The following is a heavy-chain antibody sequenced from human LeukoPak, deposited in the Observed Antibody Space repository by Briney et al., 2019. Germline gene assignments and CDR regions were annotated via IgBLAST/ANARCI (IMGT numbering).Heavy chain of an antibody. CDR3: ASSSYYGGD. D-gene: IGHD1-26*01. CDR2: IYHSGST. CDR1: GYSISSGYY. V-gene: IGHV4-38-2*01. Sequence: SETLSLTCAVSGYSISSGYYWGWIRQPPGKGLEWIGSIYHSGSTYYNPSLKSRVTISVDTSKNQFSLKLSSVTAADTAVYYCASSSYYGGDWGQGTLVTVSS. J-gene: IGHJ1*01.